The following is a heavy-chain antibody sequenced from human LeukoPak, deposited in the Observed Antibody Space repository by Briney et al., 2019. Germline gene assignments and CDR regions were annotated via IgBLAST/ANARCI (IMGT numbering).Heavy chain of an antibody. D-gene: IGHD1-26*01. CDR1: GDSISSSNYC. CDR3: ARGVGARGSNLDY. CDR2: INYSGST. V-gene: IGHV4-39*01. Sequence: SETLSLTCTVSGDSISSSNYCWGWIRQPPGKGLEWIGTINYSGSTYYNPSLQSRVTLSVDTSKNQFSLKLSSVTAADTAVYYCARGVGARGSNLDYWGQGNLVTVSS. J-gene: IGHJ4*02.